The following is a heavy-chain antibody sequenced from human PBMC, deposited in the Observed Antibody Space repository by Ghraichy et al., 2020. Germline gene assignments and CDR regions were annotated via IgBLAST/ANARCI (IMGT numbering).Heavy chain of an antibody. CDR2: IYTGDIT. CDR1: GFTVSSKY. J-gene: IGHJ6*02. CDR3: AGESSGYYYGGEGGMDV. V-gene: IGHV3-53*01. D-gene: IGHD3-22*01. Sequence: GSLRLSCVAAGFTVSSKYMTWVRQAPGKGLEWVSVIYTGDITDYADSVKGRFTISRDNSKNTLSLQMNSLRAEDTAVYYCAGESSGYYYGGEGGMDVWGPGTTVTFS.